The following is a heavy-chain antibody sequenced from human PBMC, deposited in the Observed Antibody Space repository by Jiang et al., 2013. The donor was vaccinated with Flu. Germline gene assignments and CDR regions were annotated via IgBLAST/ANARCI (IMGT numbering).Heavy chain of an antibody. D-gene: IGHD6-19*01. J-gene: IGHJ4*02. Sequence: SGAEVKKSGASVKVSCKASGYTFTFYYMHWVRQAPGQGLEWVGKISPEGGTARYARKFQGRVTMTRDTSTTTVYMELSSLRSDDTAVYYCAAIGRSGSVLLDHWGQGTLVSVSS. CDR3: AAIGRSGSVLLDH. CDR1: GYTFTFYY. V-gene: IGHV1-46*03. CDR2: ISPEGGTA.